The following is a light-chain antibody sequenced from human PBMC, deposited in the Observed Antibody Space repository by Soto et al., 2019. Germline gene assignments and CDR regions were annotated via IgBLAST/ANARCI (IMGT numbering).Light chain of an antibody. CDR3: SSFASSNTWV. CDR1: SSDVGAYNY. CDR2: AVT. J-gene: IGLJ3*02. V-gene: IGLV2-8*01. Sequence: QSALTQPPSASGSPGQSVTISCTGTSSDVGAYNYVSWYQQHAGKDPKLVIYAVTKRPSGVPDRFSGSKSANTASLTVAGLEAEDEADYSCSSFASSNTWVFGGGTKLTVL.